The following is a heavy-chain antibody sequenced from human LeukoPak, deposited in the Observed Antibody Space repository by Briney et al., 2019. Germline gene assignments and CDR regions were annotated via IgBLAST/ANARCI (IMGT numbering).Heavy chain of an antibody. J-gene: IGHJ4*02. Sequence: ASVKVSCKASGYTFTGYYMHWVRQAPGQGLEWMGWINPNSGGTSYAQKFQGRVTMTRDTSISTAYMELSRLRSDDTAVYYCARDLTSYYYDSSGYYVDYWGQGTLVTVSS. D-gene: IGHD3-22*01. CDR1: GYTFTGYY. CDR2: INPNSGGT. V-gene: IGHV1-2*02. CDR3: ARDLTSYYYDSSGYYVDY.